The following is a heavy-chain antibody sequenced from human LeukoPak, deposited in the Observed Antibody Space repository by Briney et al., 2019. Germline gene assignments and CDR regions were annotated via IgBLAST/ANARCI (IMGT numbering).Heavy chain of an antibody. CDR2: ISAYNGNT. D-gene: IGHD3-10*01. CDR1: GYTFTSHG. J-gene: IGHJ6*02. CDR3: ARDGSSEVLLWFGELLKGPYYYYGMDV. Sequence: ASVKVSCKASGYTFTSHGISWVRQAPGQRLEWMGWISAYNGNTNYAQKLQGRVTMTTDTSTSTAYMELRSLRSDDTAVYYCARDGSSEVLLWFGELLKGPYYYYGMDVWGQGTTVTVSS. V-gene: IGHV1-18*01.